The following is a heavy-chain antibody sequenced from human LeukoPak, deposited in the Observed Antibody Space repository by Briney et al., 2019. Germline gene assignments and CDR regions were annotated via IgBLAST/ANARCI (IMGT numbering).Heavy chain of an antibody. CDR3: ARYCSSTSCYNEVLDY. Sequence: GGSLRLSCAASGFTFSTYWMSWVRQAPGKGLEWVANMKQDGSEKYYVDSVKGRFTISRDNAKNSLDLQMNSLRAEDTAIYYCARYCSSTSCYNEVLDYWGQGTLVTVSS. D-gene: IGHD2-2*02. V-gene: IGHV3-7*01. J-gene: IGHJ4*02. CDR2: MKQDGSEK. CDR1: GFTFSTYW.